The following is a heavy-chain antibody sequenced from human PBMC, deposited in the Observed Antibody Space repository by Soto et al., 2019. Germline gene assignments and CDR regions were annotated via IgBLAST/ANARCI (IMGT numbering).Heavy chain of an antibody. CDR2: INHSGST. Sequence: KSSETLSLTCAVYGGSFSGYYCIWIRQPPCKWLEWIGEINHSGSTNYNPSLKSRVTISVDTSKNQFSLKLSSVTAADTAVYYCAGVVDYCGGDCLDAFDIWGQGTMVT. CDR3: AGVVDYCGGDCLDAFDI. D-gene: IGHD2-21*02. CDR1: GGSFSGYY. V-gene: IGHV4-34*01. J-gene: IGHJ3*02.